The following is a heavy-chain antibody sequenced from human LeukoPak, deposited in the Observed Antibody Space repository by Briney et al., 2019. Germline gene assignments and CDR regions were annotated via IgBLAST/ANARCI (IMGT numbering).Heavy chain of an antibody. CDR2: INHSGST. CDR1: GGSFSGYY. J-gene: IGHJ5*02. D-gene: IGHD2-2*01. CDR3: ARDRLYCSSTSCRNWFDP. Sequence: SETLSLTCAVYGGSFSGYYWSWIRQPPGKGLEWIGEINHSGSTNYNPSLKSRVTISVDTSKNQFSLKLSSVTAADTAVYYCARDRLYCSSTSCRNWFDPWGQGTLVTVSS. V-gene: IGHV4-34*01.